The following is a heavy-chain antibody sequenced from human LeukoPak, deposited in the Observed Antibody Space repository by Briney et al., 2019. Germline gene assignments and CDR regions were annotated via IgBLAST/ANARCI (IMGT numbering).Heavy chain of an antibody. J-gene: IGHJ4*02. CDR3: AREKYRYSSGWSL. Sequence: GASVKVSCKASGYTFTGYYMHWVRQAPGQGLEWMGWINPNSGGTNYAQKFQGRVTMTRDTSISTAYMELSRLRSDDTAVYYCAREKYRYSSGWSLWGQGTLVTVSS. V-gene: IGHV1-2*02. CDR2: INPNSGGT. D-gene: IGHD6-19*01. CDR1: GYTFTGYY.